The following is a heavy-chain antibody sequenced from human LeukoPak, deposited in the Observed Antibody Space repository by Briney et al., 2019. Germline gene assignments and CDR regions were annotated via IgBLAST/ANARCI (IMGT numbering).Heavy chain of an antibody. Sequence: GGSLRLSCTASGFTFGDYAMSWFRQAPGKGLEWVGFIRSKAYGGTTEYAASVKGRFTTSRDDSKSIAYLQMNSLKTEDTAVYYCTRDRGMYYYGSGSVNYWGQGTLVTVSS. CDR1: GFTFGDYA. CDR2: IRSKAYGGTT. V-gene: IGHV3-49*03. CDR3: TRDRGMYYYGSGSVNY. J-gene: IGHJ4*02. D-gene: IGHD3-10*01.